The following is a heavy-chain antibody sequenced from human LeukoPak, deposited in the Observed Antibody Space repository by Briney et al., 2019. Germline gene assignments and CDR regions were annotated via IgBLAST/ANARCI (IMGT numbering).Heavy chain of an antibody. CDR3: ARDISGWLGYFDS. D-gene: IGHD6-19*01. CDR2: IYHSGSS. Sequence: SETLSLTCAGYGGSFSGYYWGWIRQSPGMGLEWIGSIYHSGSSYYNPSLKSRVTISADTSKNQFSLKLNSVTAADTAVYYCARDISGWLGYFDSWGQGTLVTVSS. J-gene: IGHJ4*02. CDR1: GGSFSGYY. V-gene: IGHV4-38-2*02.